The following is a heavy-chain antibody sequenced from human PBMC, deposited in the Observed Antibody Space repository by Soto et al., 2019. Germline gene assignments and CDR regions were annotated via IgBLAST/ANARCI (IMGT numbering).Heavy chain of an antibody. CDR1: GASISSGDYY. Sequence: SETLSLTCTVSGASISSGDYYWSWIRQPPGKGLQWIGYIYYSGSTYYNPSLRSRITISLDTSRNQFSLKLTSVTAADTAVYYCARVRQSIFGVVIVRRGFDYWGQGTLVTVSS. D-gene: IGHD3-3*01. CDR2: IYYSGST. V-gene: IGHV4-30-4*01. CDR3: ARVRQSIFGVVIVRRGFDY. J-gene: IGHJ4*02.